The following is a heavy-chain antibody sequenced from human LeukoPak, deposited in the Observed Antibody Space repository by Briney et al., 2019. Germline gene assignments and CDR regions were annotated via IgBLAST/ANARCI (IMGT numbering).Heavy chain of an antibody. CDR3: AREIRDGYNSGEDAFDI. J-gene: IGHJ3*02. V-gene: IGHV4-39*07. D-gene: IGHD5-24*01. CDR2: IYYSGST. Sequence: PSETLSLTCTVSGGSISSSSYYWGWIRQPPGKGLEWIGSIYYSGSTYYNPSLKSRVTMSVDTSKNQFSLKLSSVTAADTAVYYCAREIRDGYNSGEDAFDIWGQGTMVTVSS. CDR1: GGSISSSSYY.